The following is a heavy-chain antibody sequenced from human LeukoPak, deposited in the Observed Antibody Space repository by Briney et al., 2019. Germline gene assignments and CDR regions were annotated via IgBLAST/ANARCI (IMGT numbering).Heavy chain of an antibody. CDR2: IDPSGGST. Sequence: GASVKVSCKASGHTFTSYYMHWVRQAPGQGLEWMGIIDPSGGSTSYAQKFQGRVTTTRDTSTSTVYMELSSLRSEDTAVYYCARDRYCSSTSCGGEFDPWGQGTLVTVSS. D-gene: IGHD2-2*01. J-gene: IGHJ5*02. CDR3: ARDRYCSSTSCGGEFDP. V-gene: IGHV1-46*01. CDR1: GHTFTSYY.